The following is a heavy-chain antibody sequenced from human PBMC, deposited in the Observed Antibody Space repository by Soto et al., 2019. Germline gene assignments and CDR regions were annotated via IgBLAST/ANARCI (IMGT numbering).Heavy chain of an antibody. CDR1: GFSLSTSGVG. CDR3: AHRGYYYDSSGYYSAAEYFQH. Sequence: QITLKESGPTLVKPTQTLTLTCTFSGFSLSTSGVGVGWIRQPPGKALEWLALIYWDDDKRYSPSLKSRLTITKDTSKNHVVLTITNMDPVDTATYYCAHRGYYYDSSGYYSAAEYFQHWGQGTLVTVSS. V-gene: IGHV2-5*02. CDR2: IYWDDDK. D-gene: IGHD3-22*01. J-gene: IGHJ1*01.